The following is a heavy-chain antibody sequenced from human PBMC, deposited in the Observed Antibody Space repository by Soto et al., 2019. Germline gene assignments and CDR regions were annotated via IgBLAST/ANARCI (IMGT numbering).Heavy chain of an antibody. V-gene: IGHV3-21*01. CDR1: GFTFSGDA. Sequence: EVQLVESGGGLVKPGGSLRLSCAASGFTFSGDAMNWVRQSPGKGLEWVSSISTTSTYIYYADSVKGRFTISRDNANNSLLLQMNELKAEDTAVYSCARDYFMDVWGQGTTVTVSS. CDR2: ISTTSTYI. J-gene: IGHJ6*02. D-gene: IGHD2-21*01. CDR3: ARDYFMDV.